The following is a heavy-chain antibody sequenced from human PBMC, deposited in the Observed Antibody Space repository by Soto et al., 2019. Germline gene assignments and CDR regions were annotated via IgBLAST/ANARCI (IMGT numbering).Heavy chain of an antibody. J-gene: IGHJ6*02. CDR2: TYYRSKWYN. D-gene: IGHD6-6*01. Sequence: PSQTLSLTCVISGDSVSSNSAAWNWVRQSPSRGLEWLGRTYYRSKWYNDYAVSVKSRITINPDTSKNQFSLQLNSVTPEDTAVYYCARDRRGWQLPVYYYGMDVWGQGTTVTVSS. CDR1: GDSVSSNSAA. CDR3: ARDRRGWQLPVYYYGMDV. V-gene: IGHV6-1*01.